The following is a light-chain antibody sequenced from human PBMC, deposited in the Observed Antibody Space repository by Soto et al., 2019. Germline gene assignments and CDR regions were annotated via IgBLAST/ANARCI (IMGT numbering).Light chain of an antibody. J-gene: IGKJ1*01. Sequence: EIVMTQSPAPLSVSPGERATLSCRASQSISSDVAWYQQKPGQAPRLLIYGASTTATGIPARFSGSGSGTEFTLTISSLQSEDFAVYYCQQYRNWPRTLGQGTKVDIK. CDR1: QSISSD. CDR3: QQYRNWPRT. V-gene: IGKV3-15*01. CDR2: GAS.